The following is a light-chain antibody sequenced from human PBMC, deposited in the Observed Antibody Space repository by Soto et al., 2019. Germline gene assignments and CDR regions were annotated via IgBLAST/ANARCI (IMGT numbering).Light chain of an antibody. Sequence: DIEMAQSPCSLSASVGYRVAITFLASQDISNFLNWYQQTPGKAPKLLTYDASDLETGVPSRFSGSGSGTDFTFKISNLQPEDIETYYCKQYAYLTFHVAPGTXVEIK. V-gene: IGKV1-33*01. J-gene: IGKJ3*01. CDR3: KQYAYLTFH. CDR1: QDISNF. CDR2: DAS.